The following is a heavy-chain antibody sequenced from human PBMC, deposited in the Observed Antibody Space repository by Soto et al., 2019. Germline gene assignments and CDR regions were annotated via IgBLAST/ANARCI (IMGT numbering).Heavy chain of an antibody. J-gene: IGHJ5*02. Sequence: SETLSLTCTVSGGSISNGGYYWSWIRQHPGKGLEWIGYIYYSGSTYYNPSLKSRVTISVDTSKNQFSLKLSSVTAADTAVYYCARSGYSYGRARNWFVPWGQGTLVTVSS. CDR3: ARSGYSYGRARNWFVP. V-gene: IGHV4-31*03. D-gene: IGHD5-18*01. CDR2: IYYSGST. CDR1: GGSISNGGYY.